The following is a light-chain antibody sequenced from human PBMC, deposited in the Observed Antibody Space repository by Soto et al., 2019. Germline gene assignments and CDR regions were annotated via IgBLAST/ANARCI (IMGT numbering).Light chain of an antibody. Sequence: DIQMTQSPTFLSASVFDRVTITCPASLSISIYLAWYRQKPGQAPKLLIYQASTLENGVPSRISGSGSGTEFTLTISSLQPDDFATYHCQQYNNYPFTFGQGTRWRL. CDR3: QQYNNYPFT. CDR2: QAS. J-gene: IGKJ5*01. CDR1: LSISIY. V-gene: IGKV1-5*03.